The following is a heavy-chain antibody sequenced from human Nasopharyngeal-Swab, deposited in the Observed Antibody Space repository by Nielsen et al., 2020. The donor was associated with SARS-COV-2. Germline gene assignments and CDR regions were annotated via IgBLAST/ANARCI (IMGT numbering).Heavy chain of an antibody. J-gene: IGHJ4*02. CDR3: ARREVGCSSTSCYDY. CDR2: IYSGGST. CDR1: GFTVSSNY. V-gene: IGHV3-53*01. D-gene: IGHD2-2*01. Sequence: LKISCAASGFTVSSNYMSWVRQAPGKGLEWVSVIYSGGSTYYADSVKGRFTISRDNSKNTLYLQMNSLRAEDTAVYYCARREVGCSSTSCYDYWGQGTLVTVSS.